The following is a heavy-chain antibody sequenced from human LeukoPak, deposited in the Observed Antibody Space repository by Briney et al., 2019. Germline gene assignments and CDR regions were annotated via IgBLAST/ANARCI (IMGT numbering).Heavy chain of an antibody. J-gene: IGHJ5*02. Sequence: PSETLSLTCAVYGGSFSGYYWSWIRQPPGKGLEWIGEINHSGSTNYNPSLKSRVTISVDTSKNQFSLRLSSVTAADTAVYYCARGRRDYSNYAAWFDPWGQGTLVTVPS. CDR3: ARGRRDYSNYAAWFDP. CDR2: INHSGST. V-gene: IGHV4-34*01. CDR1: GGSFSGYY. D-gene: IGHD4-11*01.